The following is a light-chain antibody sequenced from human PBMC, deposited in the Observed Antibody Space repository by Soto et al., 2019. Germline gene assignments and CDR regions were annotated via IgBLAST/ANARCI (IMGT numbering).Light chain of an antibody. J-gene: IGKJ4*01. CDR3: QQYGSSPLT. CDR2: GAS. V-gene: IGKV3-20*01. Sequence: PGERATLSCRASQRVSSSYLAWYQQKPGQAPRLLIYGASSRATGIPDRFSGSGSGTDFTLTISRLEPEDFAVYYCQQYGSSPLTFGGGTKVEIK. CDR1: QRVSSSY.